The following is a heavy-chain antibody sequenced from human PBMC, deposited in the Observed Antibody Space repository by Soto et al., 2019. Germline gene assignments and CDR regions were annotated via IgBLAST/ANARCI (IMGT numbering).Heavy chain of an antibody. V-gene: IGHV3-30-3*01. CDR1: GFTFSSYA. CDR2: ISYDGSNK. J-gene: IGHJ4*02. Sequence: PGGSLRLSCAASGFTFSSYAMHWVRQAPGKGLEWVAVISYDGSNKYYADSVKGRFTISRDNSKNTLYLQMNSLRAEDTAVYYCARDGNRRYSSWYIPGIWGQGTLVTVSS. D-gene: IGHD6-13*01. CDR3: ARDGNRRYSSWYIPGI.